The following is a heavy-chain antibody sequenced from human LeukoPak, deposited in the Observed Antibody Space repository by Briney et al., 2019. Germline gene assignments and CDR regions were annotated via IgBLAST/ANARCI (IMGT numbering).Heavy chain of an antibody. CDR1: GNSINNYW. J-gene: IGHJ5*02. D-gene: IGHD2-15*01. V-gene: IGHV5-51*01. CDR3: ARQEYCSGGSCYTWYDP. Sequence: GESLKISCKGSGNSINNYWIGWVRQMPGKGLEWMGIIYPADSDIRYSPSFQGQVTISADKSISTAYLQWSSLKASDTAMYYCARQEYCSGGSCYTWYDPWGQGTLVTVSS. CDR2: IYPADSDI.